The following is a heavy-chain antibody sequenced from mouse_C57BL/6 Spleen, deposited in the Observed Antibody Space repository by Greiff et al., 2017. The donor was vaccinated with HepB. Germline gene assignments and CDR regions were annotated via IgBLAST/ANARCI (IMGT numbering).Heavy chain of an antibody. V-gene: IGHV5-12*01. J-gene: IGHJ4*01. Sequence: EVKLMESGGGLVQPGGSLKLSCAASGFTFSDYYMYWVRQTPEKRLEWVAYISNGGGSTYYPDTVKGRFTISRDNAKNTLYLQMSRLKSEDTAMYYCARQEITSYAMDYWGQGTSVTVSS. CDR2: ISNGGGST. CDR3: ARQEITSYAMDY. D-gene: IGHD2-4*01. CDR1: GFTFSDYY.